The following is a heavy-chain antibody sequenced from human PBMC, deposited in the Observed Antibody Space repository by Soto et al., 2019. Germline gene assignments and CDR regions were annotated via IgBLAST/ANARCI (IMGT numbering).Heavy chain of an antibody. CDR3: ARQLETGMDV. J-gene: IGHJ6*02. V-gene: IGHV4-59*08. CDR2: IYYSGST. Sequence: PSETLSLSCTVSGGSISSYYWSGIRQPPGKGLEWIGCIYYSGSTNYNPSLKSRVTISVDTSKNQFSLKLSSVTAADTAVYYCARQLETGMDVWGQGTTVTVSS. D-gene: IGHD1-1*01. CDR1: GGSISSYY.